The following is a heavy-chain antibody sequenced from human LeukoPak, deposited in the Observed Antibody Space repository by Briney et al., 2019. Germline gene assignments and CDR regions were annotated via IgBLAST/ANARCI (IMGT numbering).Heavy chain of an antibody. CDR3: ARDDPGYSGYDFS. Sequence: ASAKVSCKASGGTFSSYAISWVRQAPGQGLEWMGGIIPIFGTANYAQKFQGRVTITADESTSTAYMELSSLRSEDTAVYYCARDDPGYSGYDFSWGQGTLVAVSS. J-gene: IGHJ4*02. V-gene: IGHV1-69*13. CDR1: GGTFSSYA. CDR2: IIPIFGTA. D-gene: IGHD5-12*01.